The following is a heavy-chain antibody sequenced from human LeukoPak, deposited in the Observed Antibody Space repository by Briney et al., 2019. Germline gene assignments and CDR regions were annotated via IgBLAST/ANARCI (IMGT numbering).Heavy chain of an antibody. CDR1: GFTFSSYW. CDR3: ARDSFRVATITFYYYYYMDV. CDR2: IKQDGSEK. V-gene: IGHV3-7*01. Sequence: GGSLRLSCAASGFTFSSYWMSWVRQAPGKGLEWVANIKQDGSEKYYVDSVKGRFTISRDNAKNSLYLQMSSLRAEGTAVYYCARDSFRVATITFYYYYYMDVWGKGTTVTVSS. D-gene: IGHD5-12*01. J-gene: IGHJ6*03.